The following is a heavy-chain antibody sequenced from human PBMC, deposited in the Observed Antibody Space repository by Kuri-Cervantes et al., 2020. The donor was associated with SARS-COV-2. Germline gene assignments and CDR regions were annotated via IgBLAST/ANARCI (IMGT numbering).Heavy chain of an antibody. CDR1: GFTFSDYY. J-gene: IGHJ4*02. Sequence: GGSLRLSCAASGFTFSDYYMSWVRQAPGKGLEWVSAISGSGGSTYYADSVKGRFTISRDNSKNTLYLQMNSLRAEDTAVYYCARKGGEYSSSCPDYWGQGTLVTVSS. D-gene: IGHD6-13*01. V-gene: IGHV3-23*01. CDR3: ARKGGEYSSSCPDY. CDR2: ISGSGGST.